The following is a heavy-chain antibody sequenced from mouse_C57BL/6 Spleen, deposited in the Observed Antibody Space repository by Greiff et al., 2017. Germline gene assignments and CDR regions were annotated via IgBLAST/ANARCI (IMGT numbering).Heavy chain of an antibody. CDR1: GYTFTDYN. J-gene: IGHJ2*01. CDR2: ITPNNGGT. D-gene: IGHD3-3*01. V-gene: IGHV1-18*01. Sequence: VQLQQSGPELVKPGASVKIPCKASGYTFTDYNMDWVKQSHGKSLEWIGDITPNNGGTSYNQKFKGKATLTVDKSSSTAYMELRSLTSEDTAVYYCARGTGDYFDYWGQGTTLTVSS. CDR3: ARGTGDYFDY.